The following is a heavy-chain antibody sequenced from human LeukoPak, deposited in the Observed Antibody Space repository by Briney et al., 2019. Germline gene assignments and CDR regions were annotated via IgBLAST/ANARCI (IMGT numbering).Heavy chain of an antibody. D-gene: IGHD2-15*01. CDR3: ARAPRFYCSGGSCGSGPTQRYFDL. V-gene: IGHV4-59*06. CDR2: IYYSGST. J-gene: IGHJ2*01. Sequence: SETLSLTCTVSGGSISSYYWSWIRQHPGKGLEWIGYIYYSGSTYYNPSLKSRVTISVDTSKNQFSLKLSSVTAADTAVYYCARAPRFYCSGGSCGSGPTQRYFDLWGRGTLVTVSS. CDR1: GGSISSYY.